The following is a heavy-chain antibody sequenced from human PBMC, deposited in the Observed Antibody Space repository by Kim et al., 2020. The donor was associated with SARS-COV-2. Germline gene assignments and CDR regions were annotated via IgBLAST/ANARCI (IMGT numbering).Heavy chain of an antibody. Sequence: GGSLRLSCAASGFTFSSYSMNWVRQAPGKGLEWVSSISSSSSYIYYADSVKGRFTISRDNAKNSLYLQMNSLRAEDTAVYYCARGDKIGDYGMDVWGQGTTVTVSS. CDR1: GFTFSSYS. V-gene: IGHV3-21*01. J-gene: IGHJ6*02. CDR2: ISSSSSYI. CDR3: ARGDKIGDYGMDV.